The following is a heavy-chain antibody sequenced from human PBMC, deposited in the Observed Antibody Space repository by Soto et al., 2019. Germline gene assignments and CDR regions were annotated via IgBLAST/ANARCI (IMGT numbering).Heavy chain of an antibody. CDR3: ARGGVGATTDY. Sequence: QVQLVQSGAEVKKPGSSVKVSCKASGGTFSSYTISWVRQAPGQGLEWMGRIIPILGIANYAQKFQGRVPSPAYKSTGTAYMELSSLRSEDTAVYYCARGGVGATTDYWGQGTLVTVSS. CDR1: GGTFSSYT. J-gene: IGHJ4*02. CDR2: IIPILGIA. V-gene: IGHV1-69*02. D-gene: IGHD1-26*01.